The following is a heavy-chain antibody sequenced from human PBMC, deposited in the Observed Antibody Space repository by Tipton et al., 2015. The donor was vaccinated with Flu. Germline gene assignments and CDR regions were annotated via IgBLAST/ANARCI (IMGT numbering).Heavy chain of an antibody. J-gene: IGHJ4*02. CDR1: GGSISSSSYY. CDR2: IYYSGST. V-gene: IGHV4-39*07. CDR3: ARLRANYYDSSGYSDY. D-gene: IGHD3-22*01. Sequence: TLSLTCTVSGGSISSSSYYWGWIRQPPGKGLEWIGSIYYSGSTYYNPSLKSRVTISVDTSKNQFSLKLSSVTAADTAVYYCARLRANYYDSSGYSDYWVQGTLVTVSS.